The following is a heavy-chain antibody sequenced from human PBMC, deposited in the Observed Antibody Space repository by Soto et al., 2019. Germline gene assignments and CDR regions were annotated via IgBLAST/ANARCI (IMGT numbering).Heavy chain of an antibody. D-gene: IGHD3-3*01. J-gene: IGHJ5*02. CDR2: INHSGST. V-gene: IGHV4-34*01. CDR1: GGSFSGYY. CDR3: ATSSEWLFFDP. Sequence: SETLSLTCAVYGGSFSGYYWSWIRQPPGKGLEWIGEINHSGSTNYNPSLKSRVTISVDTSKNQFSLKLSSVTAADTAVYYCATSSEWLFFDPWGQGTLVTVSS.